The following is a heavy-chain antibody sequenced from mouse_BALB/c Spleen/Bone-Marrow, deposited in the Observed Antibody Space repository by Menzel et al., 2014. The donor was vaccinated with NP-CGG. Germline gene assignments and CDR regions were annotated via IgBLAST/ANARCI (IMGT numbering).Heavy chain of an antibody. J-gene: IGHJ1*01. CDR2: ILPGSGST. CDR3: AREDSLWYFDV. D-gene: IGHD3-3*01. Sequence: QVQLQQSGAELMKPGASVKISCEATGYTFSSYWIEWVKQRPGHGLEWIGEILPGSGSTNYNEKFKGKATFTADTSSNTAYMQLSSLTSEDSAVYYCAREDSLWYFDVWGAGTTVTVSS. CDR1: GYTFSSYW. V-gene: IGHV1-9*01.